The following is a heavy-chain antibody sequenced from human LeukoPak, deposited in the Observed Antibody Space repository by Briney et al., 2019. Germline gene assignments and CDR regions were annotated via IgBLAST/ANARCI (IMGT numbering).Heavy chain of an antibody. D-gene: IGHD3-10*01. Sequence: GGSLRLSCAASGFTVSSNYMSWVRQAPGKGLEWVSVIYSGGSTYYADSVKGRFTISRDNSKNTLYLQMNSLRAEVTAVYYCARLRFGPDDAFDIWGQGTMVTVSS. V-gene: IGHV3-53*01. J-gene: IGHJ3*02. CDR2: IYSGGST. CDR3: ARLRFGPDDAFDI. CDR1: GFTVSSNY.